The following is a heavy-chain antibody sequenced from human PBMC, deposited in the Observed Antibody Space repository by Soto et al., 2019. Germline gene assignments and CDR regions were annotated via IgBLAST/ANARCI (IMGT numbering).Heavy chain of an antibody. V-gene: IGHV1-18*01. CDR2: ISPYTGNT. CDR3: VMVDNYVTPTPQDV. CDR1: GYIFVNYG. Sequence: QVQLVQSGDEVKKPGASVKVSCKASGYIFVNYGIAWVRQAPGQGLEWMGWISPYTGNTHSATQVQGRLTMTTDTSTSTADMGLGSLTSDATAVYYCVMVDNYVTPTPQDVWGQGTTVTVSS. J-gene: IGHJ6*02. D-gene: IGHD3-16*01.